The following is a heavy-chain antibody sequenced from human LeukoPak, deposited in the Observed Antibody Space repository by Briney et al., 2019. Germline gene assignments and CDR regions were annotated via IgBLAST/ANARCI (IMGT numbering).Heavy chain of an antibody. D-gene: IGHD4-17*01. CDR2: IYHSGST. Sequence: PSETLSLTCSVSDYSISSGYFWGWIRQPPGKGLEWIGSIYHSGSTHYNPSLKSRVTISVDTSRKQFSLKLSSVTAADTAVYYCARDLYGDYAFDIWGQGTLVTVSS. CDR1: DYSISSGYF. CDR3: ARDLYGDYAFDI. V-gene: IGHV4-38-2*02. J-gene: IGHJ3*02.